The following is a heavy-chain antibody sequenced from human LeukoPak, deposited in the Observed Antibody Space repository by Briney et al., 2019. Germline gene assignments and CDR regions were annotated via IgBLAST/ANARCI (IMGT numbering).Heavy chain of an antibody. CDR2: IWYDGSNK. J-gene: IGHJ4*02. CDR1: GFIFSNYG. V-gene: IGHV3-33*01. CDR3: ARGLFVVVPAAIVSDFDY. D-gene: IGHD2-2*01. Sequence: GGSLRLSCAASGFIFSNYGMHWVRQAPGKGLEWVAVIWYDGSNKYYGDSVKGRFTISRDNSKNTLYLRMNSLRAEDTAVYYCARGLFVVVPAAIVSDFDYWGQGALVTVSS.